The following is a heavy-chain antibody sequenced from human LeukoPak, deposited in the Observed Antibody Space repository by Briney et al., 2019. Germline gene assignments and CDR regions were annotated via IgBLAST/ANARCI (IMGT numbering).Heavy chain of an antibody. CDR2: IYYSVST. D-gene: IGHD3/OR15-3a*01. J-gene: IGHJ4*02. CDR3: ARDKGGLVIDY. Sequence: SETLSLTCTVSGGSISSYYWSWIRQPPGKGLEWIGYIYYSVSTNYNPSLKSRVTISVDTSKNQFSLKLSSVTAADTAVYYCARDKGGLVIDYWGQGTLVTVSS. CDR1: GGSISSYY. V-gene: IGHV4-59*01.